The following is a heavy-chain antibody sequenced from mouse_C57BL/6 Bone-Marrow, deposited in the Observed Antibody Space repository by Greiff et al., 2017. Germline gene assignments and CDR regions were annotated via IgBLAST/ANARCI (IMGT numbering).Heavy chain of an antibody. CDR2: INPYNGGT. J-gene: IGHJ4*01. Sequence: EVQRVESGPVLVKPGASVKMSCKASGYTFTDYYMNWVKQSHGKSLEWIGVINPYNGGTSYNQKFKGKATLTVDKSSSTAYMELNSLTSEDSAVYYCAGEGWAAMDYWGQGTSVTVSS. CDR3: AGEGWAAMDY. V-gene: IGHV1-19*01. CDR1: GYTFTDYY. D-gene: IGHD3-3*01.